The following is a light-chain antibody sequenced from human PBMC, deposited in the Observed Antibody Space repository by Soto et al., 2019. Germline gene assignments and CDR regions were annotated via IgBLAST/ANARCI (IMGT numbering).Light chain of an antibody. Sequence: EIVLTQSPGTLSLSPGERATLSCRASQSVTSTYLTWYQQKPGQAPRLLIHGTSNRGTGIPDRFSGSGSGTDFTLTISRLEPEDFAVYYCQHYGSSPGYSFGQGTKLEIK. CDR2: GTS. CDR3: QHYGSSPGYS. CDR1: QSVTSTY. V-gene: IGKV3-20*01. J-gene: IGKJ2*03.